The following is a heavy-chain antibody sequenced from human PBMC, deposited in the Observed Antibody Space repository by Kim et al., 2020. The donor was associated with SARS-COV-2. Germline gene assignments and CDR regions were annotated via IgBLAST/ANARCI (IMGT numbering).Heavy chain of an antibody. CDR2: INSDGSSI. Sequence: GVLRLSCAASGFTFSSYWLHWVRQAPGKGLVWVSRINSDGSSITYADSVKGRFTISRDNAKTTLYLQMNSLRAEDTAVYYCARGSSGSYPRAFDVWGQG. V-gene: IGHV3-74*03. CDR1: GFTFSSYW. D-gene: IGHD1-26*01. J-gene: IGHJ3*01. CDR3: ARGSSGSYPRAFDV.